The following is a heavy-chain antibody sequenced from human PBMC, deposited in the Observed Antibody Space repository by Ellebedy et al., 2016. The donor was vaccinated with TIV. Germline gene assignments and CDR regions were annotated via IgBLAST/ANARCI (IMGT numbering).Heavy chain of an antibody. CDR3: ARRQGYFDPLGWFDP. CDR1: GGTFSSYA. D-gene: IGHD3-9*01. CDR2: IIPIFGTA. Sequence: AASVKVSCKASGGTFSSYAISWVRQAPGQGLEWMGGIIPIFGTANYAQKFQGRVTITADESTSTAYMELSSLRSEDTAVYYCARRQGYFDPLGWFDPWGQGTLVTVSS. J-gene: IGHJ5*02. V-gene: IGHV1-69*13.